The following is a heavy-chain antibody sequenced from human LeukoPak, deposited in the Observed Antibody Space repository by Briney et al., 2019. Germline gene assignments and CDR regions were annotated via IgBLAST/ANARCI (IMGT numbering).Heavy chain of an antibody. CDR1: GYTFSSNW. CDR3: ARHRVGIYSRNHAFDI. D-gene: IGHD1-26*01. V-gene: IGHV5-51*01. CDR2: IYPGDSDT. Sequence: GESLKISCKGSGYTFSSNWIGWMRQMPGKGLEWMGIIYPGDSDTRYSPSFQGQVTISADKSSSTAYLQWSSLKASDTAMYYCARHRVGIYSRNHAFDIWGQGTMVTVSS. J-gene: IGHJ3*02.